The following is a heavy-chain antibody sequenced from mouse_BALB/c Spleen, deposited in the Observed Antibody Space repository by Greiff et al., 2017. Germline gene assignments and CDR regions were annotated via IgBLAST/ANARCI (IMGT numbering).Heavy chain of an antibody. CDR3: ARASYDGYFDY. CDR1: GFTFSSYG. CDR2: INSNGGST. D-gene: IGHD2-14*01. V-gene: IGHV5-6-3*01. J-gene: IGHJ2*01. Sequence: EVQVVESGGGLVQPGGSLKLSCAASGFTFSSYGMSWVRQTPDKRLELVATINSNGGSTYYPDSVKGRFTISRDNAKNTLYLQMSSLKSEDTAMYYCARASYDGYFDYWGQGTTLTVSS.